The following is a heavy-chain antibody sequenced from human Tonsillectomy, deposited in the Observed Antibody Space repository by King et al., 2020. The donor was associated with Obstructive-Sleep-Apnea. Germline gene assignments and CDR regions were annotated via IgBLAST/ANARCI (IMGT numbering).Heavy chain of an antibody. V-gene: IGHV3-33*01. D-gene: IGHD3-10*01. J-gene: IGHJ6*02. Sequence: VQLVESGGGVVQPGRSLRLSCAASGFTFSSYGMHWVRQAPGKGLEWVAVIWYDGSNKYYADSVKGRFTISRDNSKNTLYLQMNSLRAEDTAVYYCARGSITMVRGVLPLYGMDVWGQGTTVTVSS. CDR2: IWYDGSNK. CDR1: GFTFSSYG. CDR3: ARGSITMVRGVLPLYGMDV.